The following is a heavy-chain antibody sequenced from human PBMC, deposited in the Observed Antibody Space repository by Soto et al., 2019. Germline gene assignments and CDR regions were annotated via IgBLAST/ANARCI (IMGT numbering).Heavy chain of an antibody. V-gene: IGHV3-23*01. D-gene: IGHD3-10*01. CDR3: AKSPWFGELSDHY. CDR2: ISGSGGST. J-gene: IGHJ4*02. Sequence: EVQLLESGGGLVQPGGSLRLSCAASGFTFSSYAMSWVRQAPGKGLEWVSAISGSGGSTYYADSVKGRFTISRDNSKNTLYLQMNSLSAEDTAVYYCAKSPWFGELSDHYWGQGTLVTVSS. CDR1: GFTFSSYA.